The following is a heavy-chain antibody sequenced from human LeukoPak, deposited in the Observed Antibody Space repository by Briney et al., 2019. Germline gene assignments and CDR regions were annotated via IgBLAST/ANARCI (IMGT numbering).Heavy chain of an antibody. CDR1: GYTFTSYA. Sequence: ASVKVSRKASGYTFTSYAMHWVRQAPGQRLEWMGWINTGNGNTKYSQEFQGRVTITRDTSANTAYMELSSLRSEDMAVYYCARGLQYYADYYYMDVWGKGTTVTVSS. D-gene: IGHD2/OR15-2a*01. J-gene: IGHJ6*03. CDR2: INTGNGNT. V-gene: IGHV1-3*03. CDR3: ARGLQYYADYYYMDV.